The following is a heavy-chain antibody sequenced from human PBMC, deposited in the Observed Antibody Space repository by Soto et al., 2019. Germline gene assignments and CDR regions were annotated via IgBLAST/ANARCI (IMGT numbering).Heavy chain of an antibody. CDR3: ARRVDYSYEPYYYYGMDV. V-gene: IGHV4-39*01. J-gene: IGHJ6*02. CDR2: IYYSGST. Sequence: QLQLQESGPGLVKPSETLSLTCTVSGGSISSSSYYWGWIRQPPGKGLEWIGSIYYSGSTYYNPSLKSRVTISVDTSKNQFSLKLSSVTAADTAVYYCARRVDYSYEPYYYYGMDVWGQGTTVTVSS. D-gene: IGHD5-18*01. CDR1: GGSISSSSYY.